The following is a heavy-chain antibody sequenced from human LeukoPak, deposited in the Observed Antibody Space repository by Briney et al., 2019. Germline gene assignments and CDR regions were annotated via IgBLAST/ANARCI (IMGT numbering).Heavy chain of an antibody. CDR2: MNSDGGSR. J-gene: IGHJ4*02. Sequence: GGSLRLSCAASGFTLSNYWMHWVRQAPGKGLVWVSRMNSDGGSRTYADSVKGRFTISRDNAKNTLYLQMNSLRGEDTAVYYCARLMVYAMCNDYWGQGTLVTVSS. V-gene: IGHV3-74*01. D-gene: IGHD2-8*01. CDR1: GFTLSNYW. CDR3: ARLMVYAMCNDY.